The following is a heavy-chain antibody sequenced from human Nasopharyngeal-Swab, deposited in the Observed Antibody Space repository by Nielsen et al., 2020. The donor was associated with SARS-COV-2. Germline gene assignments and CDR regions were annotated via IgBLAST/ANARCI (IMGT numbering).Heavy chain of an antibody. CDR1: GGSFSDYY. Sequence: SETLSLTCAVYGGSFSDYYWSWIRQPPGKGLEWIGYIYYSGSTYYNPSLKSRVTISVDTSKNQFSLKLSSVTAADTAAYYCARYDSSGYYLFDYWGQGTLVTVSS. CDR2: IYYSGST. J-gene: IGHJ4*02. CDR3: ARYDSSGYYLFDY. V-gene: IGHV4-34*09. D-gene: IGHD3-22*01.